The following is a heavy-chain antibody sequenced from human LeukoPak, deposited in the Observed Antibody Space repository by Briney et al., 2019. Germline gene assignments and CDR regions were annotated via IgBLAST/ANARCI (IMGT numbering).Heavy chain of an antibody. Sequence: PGGSLRLSCAVPGFTVSNAWMNWVRQAPGKGLEWVGRIKSKTDDGTTDYAAPVKGRFTISRNDSKNTLYLQMNSLKTEDTAVYYCTTDPYSGYDFSYYSDYWGQGTLVTVSS. CDR2: IKSKTDDGTT. D-gene: IGHD5-12*01. V-gene: IGHV3-15*01. J-gene: IGHJ4*02. CDR1: GFTVSNAW. CDR3: TTDPYSGYDFSYYSDY.